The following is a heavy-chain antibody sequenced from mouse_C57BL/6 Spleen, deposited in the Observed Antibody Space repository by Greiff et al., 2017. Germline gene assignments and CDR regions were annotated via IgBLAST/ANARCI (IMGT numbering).Heavy chain of an antibody. CDR2: ILPGSGST. Sequence: QVQLQQSGAELMKPGASVKLSCKATGYTFTGYWIEWVKQRPGHGLEWIGEILPGSGSTNYNAKFKGKATFTADTSSNTAYMQLSSLTTEDSAIYYCARGGVTGTRYFDYWGQGTTLTVSS. D-gene: IGHD4-1*01. CDR3: ARGGVTGTRYFDY. V-gene: IGHV1-9*01. CDR1: GYTFTGYW. J-gene: IGHJ2*01.